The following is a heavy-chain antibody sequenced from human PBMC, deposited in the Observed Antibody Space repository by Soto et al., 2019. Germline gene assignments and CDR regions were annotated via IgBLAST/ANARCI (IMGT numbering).Heavy chain of an antibody. V-gene: IGHV3-30*18. Sequence: GGSLRLSCAASGFTFSSFGMHWVRQAPGKGLEWVAVMSFDENSKYYADSMKGRFIIPRDNSKNTLYLEMNSLRAEDTAVYYCAKDKGRSLTGGMDVWGQGTTVTVS. CDR1: GFTFSSFG. D-gene: IGHD3-9*01. CDR3: AKDKGRSLTGGMDV. CDR2: MSFDENSK. J-gene: IGHJ6*02.